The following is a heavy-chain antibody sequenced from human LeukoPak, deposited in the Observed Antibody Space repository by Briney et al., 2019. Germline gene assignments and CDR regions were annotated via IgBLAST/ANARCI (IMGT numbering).Heavy chain of an antibody. CDR3: TTSSGSYRLDP. D-gene: IGHD1-26*01. CDR2: INSDGSRT. V-gene: IGHV3-74*01. J-gene: IGHJ5*02. CDR1: GFTFSSYW. Sequence: GGSLRLSCAASGFTFSSYWMHWVRQAPGKGLVWVSRINSDGSRTNYADSVKGRFTISRDNAKDTLYLQMNSLRAEDTAVYYCTTSSGSYRLDPWGQGTLVTVSS.